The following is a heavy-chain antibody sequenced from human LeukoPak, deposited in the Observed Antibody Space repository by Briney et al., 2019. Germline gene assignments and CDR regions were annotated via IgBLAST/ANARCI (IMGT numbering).Heavy chain of an antibody. CDR1: RFTFSSYS. Sequence: PGGSLRLSCAASRFTFSSYSMNWVRQAPGKGLEWVSAISGSGGSTYYADSVKGRFTISRDNSKNTLYLQMNSLRAEDTAVYYCAKVSMGADYYFDYWGQGTLVTVSS. D-gene: IGHD1-26*01. J-gene: IGHJ4*02. CDR2: ISGSGGST. CDR3: AKVSMGADYYFDY. V-gene: IGHV3-23*01.